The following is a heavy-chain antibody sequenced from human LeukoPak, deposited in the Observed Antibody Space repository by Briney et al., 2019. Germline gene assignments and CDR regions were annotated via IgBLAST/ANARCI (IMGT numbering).Heavy chain of an antibody. V-gene: IGHV1-2*02. CDR1: GYTFTGYY. D-gene: IGHD2-15*01. Sequence: ASVKVSCKASGYTFTGYYMHWVRQAPGQGLEWMGWINPNSGGTNYAQKFQGRVTMTRDTSISTAYMELSRLRSDDTAVYYCARVFEGYCSGGSCYPSYYYYGMDVWGQGTTVTVS. CDR2: INPNSGGT. J-gene: IGHJ6*02. CDR3: ARVFEGYCSGGSCYPSYYYYGMDV.